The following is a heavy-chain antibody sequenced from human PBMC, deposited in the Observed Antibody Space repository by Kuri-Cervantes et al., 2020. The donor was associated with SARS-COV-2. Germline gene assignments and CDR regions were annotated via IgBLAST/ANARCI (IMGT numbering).Heavy chain of an antibody. J-gene: IGHJ4*02. V-gene: IGHV3-11*04. D-gene: IGHD1-26*01. CDR3: AKEWEGATPRGY. CDR1: GFTFDDYA. CDR2: ISSSGSTI. Sequence: GGSLRPSFAASGFTFDDYAMHWIRQAPGKGLEWVSYISSSGSTIYYADSVKGRFTISRDNAKNSLYLQMNSLRAEDTAVYYCAKEWEGATPRGYWGQGTLVTVSS.